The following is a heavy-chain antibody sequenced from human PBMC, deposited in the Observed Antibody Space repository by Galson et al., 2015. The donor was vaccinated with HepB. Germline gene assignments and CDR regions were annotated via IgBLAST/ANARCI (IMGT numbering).Heavy chain of an antibody. CDR3: ARFIAAAGKVPYYYYGMDV. V-gene: IGHV1-69*13. Sequence: SVKVSCKASGGTFSSYAISWVRQAPGQGLEWMGGIIPIFGTANYAQKFQGRVTITADGSTSTAYMELSSLRSEDTAVYYCARFIAAAGKVPYYYYGMDVWGQGTTVTVSS. D-gene: IGHD6-13*01. J-gene: IGHJ6*02. CDR1: GGTFSSYA. CDR2: IIPIFGTA.